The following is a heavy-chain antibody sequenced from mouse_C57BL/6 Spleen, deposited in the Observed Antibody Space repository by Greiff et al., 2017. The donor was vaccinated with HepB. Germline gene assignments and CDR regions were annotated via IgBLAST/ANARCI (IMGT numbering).Heavy chain of an antibody. D-gene: IGHD1-1*01. J-gene: IGHJ2*01. Sequence: QVQLQQPGAELVKPGASVKLSCKASGYTFTSYWMQWVKQRPGQGLEWIGEIDPSDSYTNYNQKFKGKATLTVDTYSSTAYMQLSSLTSEDSAVYYCARPHYYGSSYDFDYWGQGTTLTVSS. CDR2: IDPSDSYT. CDR3: ARPHYYGSSYDFDY. V-gene: IGHV1-50*01. CDR1: GYTFTSYW.